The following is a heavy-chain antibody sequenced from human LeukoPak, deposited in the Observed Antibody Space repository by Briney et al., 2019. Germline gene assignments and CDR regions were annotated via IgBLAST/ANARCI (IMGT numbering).Heavy chain of an antibody. CDR2: ISSGSTI. D-gene: IGHD6-19*01. V-gene: IGHV3-48*03. Sequence: GGSLRLSCAASGFTFSSYEMNWVRQAPGKGLEWVSYISSGSTIYDADSVKGRFTISRDNAKNSLYLQMNSLRAEDTAVYYCARESIAVAGAPFDYRGQGTLVTVSS. CDR3: ARESIAVAGAPFDY. CDR1: GFTFSSYE. J-gene: IGHJ4*02.